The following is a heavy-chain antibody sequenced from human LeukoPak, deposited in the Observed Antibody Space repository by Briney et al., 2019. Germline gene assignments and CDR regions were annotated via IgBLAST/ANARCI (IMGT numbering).Heavy chain of an antibody. D-gene: IGHD5-18*01. CDR2: IYYSGST. CDR1: GGSISSSSYY. V-gene: IGHV4-39*07. J-gene: IGHJ5*02. CDR3: ARVPLFGIYSYGSNWFDP. Sequence: SETLSLTCTVSGGSISSSSYYWGWIRQPPGKGLEWIGSIYYSGSTYYNPSLKSRVTISVDTSKNQFSLKLSSVTAADTAVYYCARVPLFGIYSYGSNWFDPWGQGTLVTVSS.